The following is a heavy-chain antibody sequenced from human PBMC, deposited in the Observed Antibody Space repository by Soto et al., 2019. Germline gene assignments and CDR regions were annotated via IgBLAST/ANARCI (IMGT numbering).Heavy chain of an antibody. Sequence: GGSLRLSCAASGFTFSSYAMSWVRQAPGKGLEWVSAISGSGGSTYYADSVKGRFTISRDNSKNTLYLQMNSLRAEDTAVYYCARGRYYYDSVNAFDIWGQGTMVTVSS. CDR1: GFTFSSYA. D-gene: IGHD3-22*01. J-gene: IGHJ3*02. V-gene: IGHV3-23*01. CDR2: ISGSGGST. CDR3: ARGRYYYDSVNAFDI.